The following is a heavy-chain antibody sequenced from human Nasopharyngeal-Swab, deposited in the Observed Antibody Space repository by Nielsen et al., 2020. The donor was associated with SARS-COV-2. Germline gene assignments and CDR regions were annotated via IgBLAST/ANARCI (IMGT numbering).Heavy chain of an antibody. CDR1: GGSFSGYY. CDR3: AREAGIFGVVRLRYYYGMDV. Sequence: SETLSLTCAVYGGSFSGYYWCWIRQPPGKGLEWIGEINHSGSTNYNPSLKSRVTISVDTSKNQFSLKLSSVTAADTAVYYCAREAGIFGVVRLRYYYGMDVWGQGTTVTVSS. V-gene: IGHV4-34*01. CDR2: INHSGST. D-gene: IGHD3-3*01. J-gene: IGHJ6*02.